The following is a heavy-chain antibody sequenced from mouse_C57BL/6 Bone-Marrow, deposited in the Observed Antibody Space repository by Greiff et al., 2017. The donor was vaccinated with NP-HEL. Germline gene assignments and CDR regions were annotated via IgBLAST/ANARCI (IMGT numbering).Heavy chain of an antibody. D-gene: IGHD1-1*01. CDR1: GYTFTSYW. Sequence: QVQLQQPGAELVKPGASVKLSCKASGYTFTSYWMQWVKQRPGQGLEWIGEIDPSDSYTNYNQKFKGKAKLTVDTSSSTAYMQLSSLTSEDSAVYYCARGTTVGFAYWGQGTLVTVSA. CDR3: ARGTTVGFAY. V-gene: IGHV1-50*01. J-gene: IGHJ3*01. CDR2: IDPSDSYT.